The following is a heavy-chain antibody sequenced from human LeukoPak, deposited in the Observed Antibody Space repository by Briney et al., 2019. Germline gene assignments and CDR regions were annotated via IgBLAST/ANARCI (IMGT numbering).Heavy chain of an antibody. V-gene: IGHV4-30-2*01. D-gene: IGHD3-22*01. CDR2: IYHSGST. CDR1: GGSISSGGYS. J-gene: IGHJ4*02. Sequence: SETLSLTCAVSGGSISSGGYSWSWIRQPPGKGLAWIGYIYHSGSTYYNPSLKSRVTISVDRSKNQFSLKLSSVTAADTAVYYCARANDLYDSSGYYDYWGQGTLVTASS. CDR3: ARANDLYDSSGYYDY.